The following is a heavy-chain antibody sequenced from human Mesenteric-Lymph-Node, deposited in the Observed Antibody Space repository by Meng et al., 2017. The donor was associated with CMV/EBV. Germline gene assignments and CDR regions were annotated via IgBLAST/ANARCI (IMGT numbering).Heavy chain of an antibody. CDR2: IGGSGSTI. D-gene: IGHD3-3*01. Sequence: GESLKISCAASGFTFSDYYMSWIRQAPGKGLEWVSYIGGSGSTIHYADSVKGRFAISRDNAKNSLYLQMNSLRAEDTAVYYCVRFLISPLYGMDVWGQGTTVTVS. CDR1: GFTFSDYY. V-gene: IGHV3-11*04. J-gene: IGHJ6*02. CDR3: VRFLISPLYGMDV.